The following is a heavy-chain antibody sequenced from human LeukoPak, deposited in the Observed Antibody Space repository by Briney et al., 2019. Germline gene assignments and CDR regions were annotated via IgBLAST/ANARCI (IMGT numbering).Heavy chain of an antibody. CDR2: IRPNDGTT. CDR3: VRGQTSLDNWFDP. V-gene: IGHV3-48*03. J-gene: IGHJ5*02. Sequence: GGSLRLYCAASGFNFANHAMSWVRQAPGKGLEWVSYIRPNDGTTHYADSVKGRFTISRDNAKNSLSLQMTSLRADDTAVYYCVRGQTSLDNWFDPWGQGTLVIVSS. CDR1: GFNFANHA.